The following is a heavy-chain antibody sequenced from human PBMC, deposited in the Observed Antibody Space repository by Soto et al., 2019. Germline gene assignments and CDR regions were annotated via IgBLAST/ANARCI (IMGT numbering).Heavy chain of an antibody. J-gene: IGHJ4*02. V-gene: IGHV4-31*03. CDR2: IYYSGST. D-gene: IGHD2-15*01. CDR3: ARRQYCSGGSCYSGGAYFDY. Sequence: SETLSLTCTVSGGSISSGGYYWSWIRQHPGKGLEWIGYIYYSGSTYYNPSLKSRVTISVDTSKNQFSLKLSSVTAADTAVYYCARRQYCSGGSCYSGGAYFDYWGQGTLVTVSS. CDR1: GGSISSGGYY.